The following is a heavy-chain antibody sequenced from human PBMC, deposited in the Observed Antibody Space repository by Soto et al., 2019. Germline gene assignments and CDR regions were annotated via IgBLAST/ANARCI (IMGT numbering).Heavy chain of an antibody. Sequence: QVQLLQSGAEVKKPGASVKVSCKASGYTFTSYGFSWVRQAPGQGLEWMGWISAYNGDTNYAQKFQGRVTVTTDTSTSTAYMEVRSLRSDDTAIDSCARDHDSSPDAFDFWGQGTMVTVSS. CDR1: GYTFTSYG. V-gene: IGHV1-18*04. J-gene: IGHJ3*01. D-gene: IGHD3-22*01. CDR2: ISAYNGDT. CDR3: ARDHDSSPDAFDF.